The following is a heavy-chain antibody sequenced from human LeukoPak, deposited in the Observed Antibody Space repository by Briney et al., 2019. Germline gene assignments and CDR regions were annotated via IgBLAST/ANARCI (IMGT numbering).Heavy chain of an antibody. CDR1: GGSISSGDYY. CDR2: IYYSGST. D-gene: IGHD4-23*01. Sequence: PSQTLSLTCTVSGGSISSGDYYWSWVRQPPGKGLEWLGYIYYSGSTYYNPSLKSRVTISVDTSKNQFSLKLSSVTAADTAVYYCARDYGGNPDSSYFDYWGQGTLVTVSS. J-gene: IGHJ4*02. V-gene: IGHV4-30-4*08. CDR3: ARDYGGNPDSSYFDY.